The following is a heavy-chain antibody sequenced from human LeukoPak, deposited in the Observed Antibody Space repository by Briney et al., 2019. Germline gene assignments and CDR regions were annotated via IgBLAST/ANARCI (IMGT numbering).Heavy chain of an antibody. Sequence: GGSLRLSCAASGFTLGSYWMTWVRQAPRKGLEWAAAIKEDGSETYYVDSVKGRFTISRDNAKNSLYLQMSSLRAEDTAVYYCARGENWGDYWGQGTLVTVSS. J-gene: IGHJ4*02. CDR3: ARGENWGDY. V-gene: IGHV3-7*02. CDR2: IKEDGSET. CDR1: GFTLGSYW. D-gene: IGHD7-27*01.